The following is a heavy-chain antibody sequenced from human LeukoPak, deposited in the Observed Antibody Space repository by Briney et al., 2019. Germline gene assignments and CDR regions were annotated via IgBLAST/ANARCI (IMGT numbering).Heavy chain of an antibody. CDR3: ARASGGFYGSGSPDY. CDR2: ISSSSSTI. CDR1: GFTFSSYS. J-gene: IGHJ4*02. D-gene: IGHD3-10*01. Sequence: GGSLRLSCAASGFTFSSYSMNWVRQAPGKGLEWVSYISSSSSTIYYADSVKGRFTISRDNAKNSLYLQMNSLRAEDTAVYYCARASGGFYGSGSPDYWGQGTLVTVSS. V-gene: IGHV3-48*04.